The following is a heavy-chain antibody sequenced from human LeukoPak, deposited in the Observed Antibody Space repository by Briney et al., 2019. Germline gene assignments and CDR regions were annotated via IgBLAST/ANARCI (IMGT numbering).Heavy chain of an antibody. V-gene: IGHV2-70*01. CDR1: GFSLSTNAMC. CDR3: ARAVNTAMIIFDY. Sequence: SGPALLNPTQPLTLTCTFSGFSLSTNAMCVSWIRQPPGKALEWLSLIDWDDEKYYSTSLKTRLTISKDTSKNQVVLTMTNMDPVDTATYFCARAVNTAMIIFDYWGQGTLVTVSS. D-gene: IGHD5-18*01. J-gene: IGHJ4*02. CDR2: IDWDDEK.